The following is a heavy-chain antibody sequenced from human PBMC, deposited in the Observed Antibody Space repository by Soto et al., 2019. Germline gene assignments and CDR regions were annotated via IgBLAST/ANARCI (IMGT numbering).Heavy chain of an antibody. V-gene: IGHV4-4*02. CDR1: GGSISSSHW. Sequence: QVQLQESGPGLVKPSGTLSLTCAVSGGSISSSHWWTWVRQSPGEGLEYIGEISHSGTSNSNPSLKSRVTLSVDKSKNPFSLTLTSVTAAATAVYYCARVVLTITRGAFDAWGQGTLVIVSS. CDR2: ISHSGTS. D-gene: IGHD3-9*01. CDR3: ARVVLTITRGAFDA. J-gene: IGHJ3*01.